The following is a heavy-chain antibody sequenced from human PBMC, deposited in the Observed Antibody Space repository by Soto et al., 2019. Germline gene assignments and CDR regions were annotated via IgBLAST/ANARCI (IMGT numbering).Heavy chain of an antibody. J-gene: IGHJ6*02. CDR3: ARSKRITIFGVVIRPYYYYGMDV. D-gene: IGHD3-3*01. V-gene: IGHV1-2*04. Sequence: ASVKVSCKASGYTFTSYYMHWVRQAPGQGLEWMGWINPNSGGTNYAQKFQGWVTMTRDTSISTAYMELSRLRSDDTAVYYCARSKRITIFGVVIRPYYYYGMDVWGQGTTVTVSS. CDR1: GYTFTSYY. CDR2: INPNSGGT.